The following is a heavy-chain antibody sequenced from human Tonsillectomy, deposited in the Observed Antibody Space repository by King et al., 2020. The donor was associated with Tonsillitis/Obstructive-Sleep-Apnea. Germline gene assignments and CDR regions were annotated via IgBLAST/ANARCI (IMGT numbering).Heavy chain of an antibody. CDR1: GFSLTTSGMS. CDR3: ARIDGLRYFDWSDAFDI. J-gene: IGHJ3*02. Sequence: VTLQESGPALVKPTQTLTLTCTFSGFSLTTSGMSVSWIRQPPGKALEWLALIDWNDDKYYSTSLKTRLTISKDTSKNQVVLTMTNMDPVDTATYYCARIDGLRYFDWSDAFDIWGQGTMVTVSS. CDR2: IDWNDDK. V-gene: IGHV2-70*01. D-gene: IGHD3-9*01.